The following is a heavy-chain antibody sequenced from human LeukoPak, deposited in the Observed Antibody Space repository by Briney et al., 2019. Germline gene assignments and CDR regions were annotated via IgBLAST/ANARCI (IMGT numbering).Heavy chain of an antibody. CDR3: ARGGKSSWYLDY. Sequence: AAELPVSSESITRCPQAPGKRQEGVSYISSSSSTIYYADSVKGRFTISRDNAKNSLYLQMNSLRAEDTAVYYCARGGKSSWYLDYWGQGTLVTVSS. CDR2: ISSSSSTI. J-gene: IGHJ4*02. CDR1: ELPVSSES. V-gene: IGHV3-48*01. D-gene: IGHD6-13*01.